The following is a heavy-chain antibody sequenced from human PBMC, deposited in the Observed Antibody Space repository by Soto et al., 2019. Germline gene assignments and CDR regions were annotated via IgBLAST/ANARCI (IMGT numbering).Heavy chain of an antibody. J-gene: IGHJ3*02. CDR2: IYYSGST. Sequence: QVQLQESGPGLVKPSETLSLTCTVSGGSISSYYWSWIRQPPGKGLEWIGYIYYSGSTNYNPSLKSRVTISVDTSKNQFSLKLSSVTAADTAVYYCAKRITMVRGVIYDAFDIWGQGTMVTVSS. CDR1: GGSISSYY. V-gene: IGHV4-59*08. CDR3: AKRITMVRGVIYDAFDI. D-gene: IGHD3-10*01.